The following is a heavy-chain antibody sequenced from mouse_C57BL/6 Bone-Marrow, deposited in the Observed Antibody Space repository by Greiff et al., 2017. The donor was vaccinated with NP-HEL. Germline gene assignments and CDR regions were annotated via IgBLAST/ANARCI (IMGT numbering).Heavy chain of an antibody. V-gene: IGHV5-17*01. Sequence: EVKVVESGGGLVKPGGSLKLSCAASGFTFSDYGMHWVRQAPEKGLEWVAYISSGSSTIYYADTVKGRFTISRDNAKNTLFLQMTSLRSEDTAVYYCATYYYGSSYVEAMDYWGQGTSVTVSS. D-gene: IGHD1-1*01. CDR2: ISSGSSTI. CDR3: ATYYYGSSYVEAMDY. J-gene: IGHJ4*01. CDR1: GFTFSDYG.